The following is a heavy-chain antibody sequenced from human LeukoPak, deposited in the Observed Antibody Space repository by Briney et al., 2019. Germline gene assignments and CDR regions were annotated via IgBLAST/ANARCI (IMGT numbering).Heavy chain of an antibody. D-gene: IGHD3-3*01. CDR2: ISGSGGST. J-gene: IGHJ4*02. CDR3: AKAKASPYYDFWSGYYYFDY. V-gene: IGHV3-23*01. CDR1: GFTFSSYA. Sequence: GGSLRLSCAASGFTFSSYAMSWVRQAPGKGLEWVSAISGSGGSTYYADSVKGRFTISRDNSKNTPYLQMNSLRAEDTAVYYCAKAKASPYYDFWSGYYYFDYWGQGTLVTVSS.